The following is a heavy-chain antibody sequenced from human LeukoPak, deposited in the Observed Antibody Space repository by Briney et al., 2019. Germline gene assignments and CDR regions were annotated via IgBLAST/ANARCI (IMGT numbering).Heavy chain of an antibody. D-gene: IGHD2-15*01. CDR3: ARVRSGLHMDV. CDR1: VVSFRRYE. J-gene: IGHJ6*02. V-gene: IGHV3-48*03. CDR2: VGSISSHI. Sequence: VGSPRVSPAPPVVSFRRYEMSWVPQAPGKGLGWVVWVGSISSHIYYEDSVKALITISRDNANNELYLQMHSMRAEDTALYYGARVRSGLHMDVWGQGTTVTVSS.